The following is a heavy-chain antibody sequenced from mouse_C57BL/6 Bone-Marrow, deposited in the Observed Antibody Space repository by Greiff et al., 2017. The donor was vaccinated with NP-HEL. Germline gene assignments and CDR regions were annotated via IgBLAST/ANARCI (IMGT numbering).Heavy chain of an antibody. V-gene: IGHV1-85*01. J-gene: IGHJ4*01. CDR1: GYTFTSYD. CDR3: ARGRPRNAMDY. Sequence: VQLQQSGPELVKPGASVKLSCKASGYTFTSYDINWVQQRPGQGLEWIGWIYPRDGSTKYNEKFKGKATLTVDTSSSTAYMELHSLTSEDSAVYFCARGRPRNAMDYWGQGTSVTVSS. CDR2: IYPRDGST.